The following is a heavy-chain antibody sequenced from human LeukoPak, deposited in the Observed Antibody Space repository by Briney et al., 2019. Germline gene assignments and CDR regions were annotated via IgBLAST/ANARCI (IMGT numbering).Heavy chain of an antibody. D-gene: IGHD6-13*01. CDR2: ISYDGSNK. V-gene: IGHV3-30-3*01. CDR3: ARDPSKYSSSWYFDY. Sequence: GGPLSPSWAAFDFTFGSYVLPGVGRAPGRGRKGVAVISYDGSNKYYADSVKGRFTISRGNTKNTLYLQMNSLRAEDTAVYYCARDPSKYSSSWYFDYWGQGTLVTVSS. J-gene: IGHJ4*02. CDR1: DFTFGSYV.